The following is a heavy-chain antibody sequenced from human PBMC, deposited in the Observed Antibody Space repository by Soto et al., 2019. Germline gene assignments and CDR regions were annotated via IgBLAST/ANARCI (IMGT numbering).Heavy chain of an antibody. J-gene: IGHJ3*02. CDR1: GFTFSSYA. CDR3: AKDIQGRGATTGDDAFDI. Sequence: TGGSLRLSCAASGFTFSSYAMSWVRQAPGKGLEWVSAISGSGGSTYYADSVKGRFTISRDNSKNTLYLQMNSLRAEDTAIYYCAKDIQGRGATTGDDAFDIWGQGTMVTVSS. D-gene: IGHD1-1*01. CDR2: ISGSGGST. V-gene: IGHV3-23*01.